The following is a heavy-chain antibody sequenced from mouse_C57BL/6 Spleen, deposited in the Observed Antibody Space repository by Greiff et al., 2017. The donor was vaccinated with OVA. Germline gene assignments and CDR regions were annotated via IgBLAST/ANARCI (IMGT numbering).Heavy chain of an antibody. V-gene: IGHV5-6*01. CDR3: ARQTPITTYFDY. Sequence: EVQGVESGGDLVKPGGSLKLSCAASGFTFSSYGMSWVRQTPDKRLEWVATISSGGSYTYYPDSVKGRFTISRDNAKNTLYLQMSSLKSEDTAMYYCARQTPITTYFDYWGQGTTLTVSS. CDR1: GFTFSSYG. J-gene: IGHJ2*01. CDR2: ISSGGSYT. D-gene: IGHD1-1*01.